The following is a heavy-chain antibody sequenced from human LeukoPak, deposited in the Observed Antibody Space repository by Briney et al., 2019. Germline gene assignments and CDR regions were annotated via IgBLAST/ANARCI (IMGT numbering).Heavy chain of an antibody. J-gene: IGHJ4*02. D-gene: IGHD1-14*01. V-gene: IGHV1-8*01. CDR3: ATLTQSL. Sequence: GASVKVSCKASGYTFTNFDINWVRQAPGQGLEWMGWVNPSTDNSGSAHKFQGRVTMTTNTSISTAYMELSRLRSDDTAVYYCATLTQSLWGQGTLVTVSS. CDR1: GYTFTNFD. CDR2: VNPSTDNS.